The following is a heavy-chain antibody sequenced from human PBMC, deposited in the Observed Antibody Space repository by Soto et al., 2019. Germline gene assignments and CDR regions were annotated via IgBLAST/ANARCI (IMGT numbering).Heavy chain of an antibody. CDR1: GGFVSSGSYY. J-gene: IGHJ3*02. V-gene: IGHV4-34*01. CDR3: ARVERGTATTVDDAFDI. CDR2: MSHSGGT. D-gene: IGHD1-1*01. Sequence: QVQLQQWGAGLLKPSETLSLTCAVYGGFVSSGSYYWSWIRQHPGKGLEWIGEMSHSGGTHFNPSLKSLITIAVDTSKNQFSLKMSDVTAADSALYYWARVERGTATTVDDAFDIWGPGTMVTVSS.